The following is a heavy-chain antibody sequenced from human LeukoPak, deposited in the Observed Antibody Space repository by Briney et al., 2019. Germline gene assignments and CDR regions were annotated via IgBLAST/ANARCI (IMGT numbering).Heavy chain of an antibody. D-gene: IGHD4-17*01. J-gene: IGHJ4*02. CDR1: GGSISSSSYY. Sequence: SETLSLTCTVSGGSISSSSYYWGWIRQPPGKGLEWIGSIYYSGSTYYNPSLKSRVTISVDTSKNQFSLKLSSVTAADTAVYYCARVGFSTVTTVRDDYWGQGTLVTVSS. CDR2: IYYSGST. V-gene: IGHV4-39*01. CDR3: ARVGFSTVTTVRDDY.